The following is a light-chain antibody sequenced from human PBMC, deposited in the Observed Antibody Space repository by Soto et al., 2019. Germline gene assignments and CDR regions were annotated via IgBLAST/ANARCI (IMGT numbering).Light chain of an antibody. J-gene: IGKJ2*01. V-gene: IGKV3-15*01. CDR2: GAS. CDR3: QQYNNWPST. CDR1: QSVSSN. Sequence: EIVMTQSPATLSVSPGERATLSCRASQSVSSNLARYQQKPGQAPRLLIYGASTIANGIPPSFSGSRSWTDSTPTITALQSIAFALYYCQQYNNWPSTSSKGTKLEVK.